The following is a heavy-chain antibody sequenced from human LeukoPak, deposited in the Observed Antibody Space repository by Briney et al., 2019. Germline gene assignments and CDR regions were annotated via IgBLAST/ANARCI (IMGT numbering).Heavy chain of an antibody. CDR3: SKGRTVTGTLALDY. J-gene: IGHJ4*02. Sequence: PGGSLRLSCAASGFTFSNYAMTWVRQAPGKGLEWVSAISGTSDNTYYADSVRGRFTISRDNSKNTLYLRVNSLRAEDTAIYYCSKGRTVTGTLALDYWGQGTLVTVSS. D-gene: IGHD6-19*01. V-gene: IGHV3-23*01. CDR2: ISGTSDNT. CDR1: GFTFSNYA.